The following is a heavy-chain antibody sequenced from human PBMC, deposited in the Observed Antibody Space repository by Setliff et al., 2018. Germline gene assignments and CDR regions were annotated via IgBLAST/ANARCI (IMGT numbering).Heavy chain of an antibody. J-gene: IGHJ5*02. D-gene: IGHD2-2*01. V-gene: IGHV1-18*01. CDR2: ISANNGYM. CDR3: ARDRSNIVVVPSGAKFDP. Sequence: ASVKVSCKASGGTFSNYGISWLRQAPGQGLEWMGWISANNGYMVFAQNLQGRIIMTTDTSTSTAYMELKSLRPDDTAVYYCARDRSNIVVVPSGAKFDPWGQGTLVTVSS. CDR1: GGTFSNYG.